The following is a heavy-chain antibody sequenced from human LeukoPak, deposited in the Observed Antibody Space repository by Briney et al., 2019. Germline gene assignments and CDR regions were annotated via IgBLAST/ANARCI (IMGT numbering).Heavy chain of an antibody. CDR2: IIPIFGTA. J-gene: IGHJ6*03. V-gene: IGHV1-69*13. CDR3: ANVVLPAATLPSDYYHMDV. CDR1: GGPFSSYV. Sequence: GASVKVSCKASGGPFSSYVISWVRQAPGQGLEWMGGIIPIFGTANYAQKFQGRVTITADESTSTAYMELSSLRSEDTAVYYCANVVLPAATLPSDYYHMDVWGKGTTVTVSS. D-gene: IGHD2-2*01.